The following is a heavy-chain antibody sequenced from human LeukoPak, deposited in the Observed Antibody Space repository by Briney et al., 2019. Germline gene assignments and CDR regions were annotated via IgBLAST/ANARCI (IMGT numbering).Heavy chain of an antibody. CDR1: GYSISSGYY. D-gene: IGHD2-15*01. CDR3: ARVGRAATGFDP. J-gene: IGHJ5*02. Sequence: SETLSLTCLVSGYSISSGYYWGWIRQPPGKGLEWIGYIYYSGSTNYNPSLKSRVTISVDTSKNQFSLKLSSVTAADTAVYYCARVGRAATGFDPWGQGTLVTVSS. CDR2: IYYSGST. V-gene: IGHV4-38-2*02.